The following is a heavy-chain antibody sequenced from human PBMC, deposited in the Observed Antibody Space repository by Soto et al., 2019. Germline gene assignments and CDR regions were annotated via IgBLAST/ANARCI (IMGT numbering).Heavy chain of an antibody. D-gene: IGHD3-3*01. J-gene: IGHJ6*02. V-gene: IGHV1-2*04. CDR2: INPNSGGT. CDR1: GYTFTGYY. CDR3: ARADKLRFLATYYGMDV. Sequence: VASVKVSCKASGYTFTGYYMHWVRQAPGQGLEWMGWINPNSGGTNYAQKFQGWVTMTRDTSISTAYMELSRLRSDDTAVYYCARADKLRFLATYYGMDVWGQGTTVTVSS.